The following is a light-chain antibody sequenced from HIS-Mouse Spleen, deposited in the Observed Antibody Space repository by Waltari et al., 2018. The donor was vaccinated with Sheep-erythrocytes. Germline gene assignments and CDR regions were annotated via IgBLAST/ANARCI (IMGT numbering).Light chain of an antibody. J-gene: IGLJ1*01. CDR1: SRHLGGYTH. Sequence: QSALTQPRSVSGSPGQSVTISCTGPSRHLGGYTHVSWYQQPPGKAPKLMIYDVSKRPSGVPDRFSGSKSGNTASLTISGLQAEDEADYYCCSYAGSYNHVFATGTKVTVL. CDR2: DVS. CDR3: CSYAGSYNHV. V-gene: IGLV2-11*01.